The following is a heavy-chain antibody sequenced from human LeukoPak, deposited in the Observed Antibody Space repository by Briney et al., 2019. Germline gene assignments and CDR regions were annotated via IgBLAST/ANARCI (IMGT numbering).Heavy chain of an antibody. CDR2: IKSKTDGGTT. CDR1: GFTFSNAW. Sequence: GGSLRLSCAASGFTFSNAWMSWVRQAPGKGLEWVGRIKSKTDGGTTDYAAPVKGRFTISRDDSKNTLYLQMNSLKTEDTAVYYCTTLYCSSTSCQDYWGQGTLITVSS. D-gene: IGHD2-2*01. J-gene: IGHJ4*02. V-gene: IGHV3-15*01. CDR3: TTLYCSSTSCQDY.